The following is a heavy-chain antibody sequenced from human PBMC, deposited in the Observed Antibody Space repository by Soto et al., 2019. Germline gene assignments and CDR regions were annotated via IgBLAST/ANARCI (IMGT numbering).Heavy chain of an antibody. V-gene: IGHV3-33*01. CDR2: IWYDGSNK. D-gene: IGHD1-26*01. CDR1: GFSFSYFG. J-gene: IGHJ4*02. CDR3: ARGGVRGTYCFDY. Sequence: GGSLRLSCAASGFSFSYFGMHWVRQAPGKGLEWVAGIWYDGSNKYYADSVKGRVTISRENSKNTLYLQMNSLRAEDTAVYYCARGGVRGTYCFDYWGQGTLVTVS.